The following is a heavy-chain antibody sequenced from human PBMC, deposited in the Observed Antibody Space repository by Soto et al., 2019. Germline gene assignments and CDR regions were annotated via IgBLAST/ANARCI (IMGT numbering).Heavy chain of an antibody. Sequence: QVQLVQSGAEVKKPGASVKVSCKASGYTFTSYGVSWVRQAPGQGLEWMGWISGYNGNTNYAQKLQGRVTMTTDTSTSTAYMELRSLRSDDTAVYYCARAGKYYYGSGSPYYYGTDVWGQGITVTVSS. D-gene: IGHD3-10*01. CDR1: GYTFTSYG. V-gene: IGHV1-18*04. J-gene: IGHJ6*02. CDR3: ARAGKYYYGSGSPYYYGTDV. CDR2: ISGYNGNT.